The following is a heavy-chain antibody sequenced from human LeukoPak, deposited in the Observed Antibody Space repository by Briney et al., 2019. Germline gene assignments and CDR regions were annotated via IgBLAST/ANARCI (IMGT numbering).Heavy chain of an antibody. CDR2: INHSGST. D-gene: IGHD2-2*01. CDR1: GGSFSGYY. V-gene: IGHV4-34*01. CDR3: ASLYLNDIVVVPAAMSLHQDAFDI. Sequence: SETLSLTCAVYGGSFSGYYWSWIRQPPGKGLEWIGEINHSGSTNYNPSLKSRVTISVDTSKNQFPLKLSSVTAADTAVYYCASLYLNDIVVVPAAMSLHQDAFDIWGQGTMVTVSS. J-gene: IGHJ3*02.